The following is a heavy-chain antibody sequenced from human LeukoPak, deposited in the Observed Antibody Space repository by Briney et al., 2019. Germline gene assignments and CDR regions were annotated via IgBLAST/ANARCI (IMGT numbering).Heavy chain of an antibody. V-gene: IGHV5-51*01. CDR3: ARLAYCSNDVCYSNYYYSMDV. D-gene: IGHD2-8*01. CDR1: GYTFSSYW. Sequence: GESLKISCKGSGYTFSSYWIGWVRQMPGKGLEWMGIIYPDDSDTRYSPSFQGQVTISADKSISTAYLQWSSLKASDTAMYYCARLAYCSNDVCYSNYYYSMDVWGKVTTVTVSS. J-gene: IGHJ6*03. CDR2: IYPDDSDT.